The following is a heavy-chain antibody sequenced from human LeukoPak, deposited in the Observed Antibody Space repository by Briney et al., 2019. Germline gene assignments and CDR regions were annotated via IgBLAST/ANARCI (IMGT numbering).Heavy chain of an antibody. CDR2: INHSGST. J-gene: IGHJ4*02. D-gene: IGHD2-8*01. CDR1: GGSFSGYY. V-gene: IGHV4-34*01. CDR3: ARARYHTEMTYFRTVYYFDY. Sequence: SETLSLTCAVYGGSFSGYYWSWIRQPPGKGLEWIGEINHSGSTNYNPSLKSRVAISVDTSKNQFSLKLSSVTAADTAVYYCARARYHTEMTYFRTVYYFDYWGQGTLVTVSS.